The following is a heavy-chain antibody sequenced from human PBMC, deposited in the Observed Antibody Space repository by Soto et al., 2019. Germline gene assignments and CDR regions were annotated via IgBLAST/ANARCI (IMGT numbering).Heavy chain of an antibody. D-gene: IGHD3-16*01. J-gene: IGHJ5*02. CDR2: ISRSSSYI. Sequence: GGSLRLSCAASGFPFSSYSMNWVRQAPGKGLEWVSSISRSSSYIYYADSVKGRFTISRDNAKNSLYLQMNSLRAEDTAVYYCARDLHDYVSFRFDPWGQGTLVTVSS. V-gene: IGHV3-21*01. CDR1: GFPFSSYS. CDR3: ARDLHDYVSFRFDP.